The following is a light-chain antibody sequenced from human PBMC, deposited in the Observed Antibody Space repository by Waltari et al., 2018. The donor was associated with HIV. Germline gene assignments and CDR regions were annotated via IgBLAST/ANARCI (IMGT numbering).Light chain of an antibody. J-gene: IGLJ3*02. V-gene: IGLV4-69*01. CDR1: SGHRSYT. CDR3: QTWGTGIHVV. CDR2: LNSAGSH. Sequence: QLVLTQPPPPSASLEASVKPTCTLISGHRSYTTAWQPQQPEKAPRHLMRLNSAGSHTRGDGIPDRFSGSSSGAERYLIISSLQSEDEADYYCQTWGTGIHVVFGGGTKLTVL.